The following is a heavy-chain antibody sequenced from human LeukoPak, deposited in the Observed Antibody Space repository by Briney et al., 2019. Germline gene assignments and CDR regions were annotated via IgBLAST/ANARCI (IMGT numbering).Heavy chain of an antibody. CDR3: AREGDYGYYAFDY. CDR2: FNPNGGGT. V-gene: IGHV1-2*02. CDR1: GYTFTGYY. D-gene: IGHD4-17*01. J-gene: IGHJ4*02. Sequence: ASVKVSCKASGYTFTGYYMHWVRQAPGQGLEWMGWFNPNGGGTNYAQKFQGRVTMTRDTSISTAYLELSRLRSDDTAVYYCAREGDYGYYAFDYWGQGTLVTVSS.